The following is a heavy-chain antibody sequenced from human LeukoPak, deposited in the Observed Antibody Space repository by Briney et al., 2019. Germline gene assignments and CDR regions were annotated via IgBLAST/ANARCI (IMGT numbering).Heavy chain of an antibody. Sequence: GGTLTLSCAASGLIFNNYGLIWVRQAASKELKWVSAISNDGGGTNYADFVRGRFTISRDNSKNTLFLQMNSLRAEETALYYCAKGSSGYFADLWGQGTLVTVSS. CDR1: GLIFNNYG. J-gene: IGHJ5*02. CDR3: AKGSSGYFADL. V-gene: IGHV3-23*01. D-gene: IGHD3-22*01. CDR2: ISNDGGGT.